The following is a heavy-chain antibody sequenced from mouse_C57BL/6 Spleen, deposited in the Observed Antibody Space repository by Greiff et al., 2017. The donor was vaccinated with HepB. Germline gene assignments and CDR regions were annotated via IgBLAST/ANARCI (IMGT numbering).Heavy chain of an antibody. Sequence: VQLVESGPELVKPGASVKISCKASGYAFSSSWMNWVKQRPGKGLEWIGRIYPGDGDTNYNGKFKGNATLTADKSSSTAYMQLSSLASEDSAVYFCARGPDFFDYWGQGTTLTVSS. V-gene: IGHV1-82*01. CDR3: ARGPDFFDY. CDR2: IYPGDGDT. CDR1: GYAFSSSW. J-gene: IGHJ2*01.